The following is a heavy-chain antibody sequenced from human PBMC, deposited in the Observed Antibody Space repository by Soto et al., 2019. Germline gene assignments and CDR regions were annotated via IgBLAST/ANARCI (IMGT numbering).Heavy chain of an antibody. J-gene: IGHJ5*02. CDR2: IYYSGST. CDR3: ASLGYCSGGSCYLYGWFDP. D-gene: IGHD2-15*01. V-gene: IGHV4-59*08. Sequence: QVQLQESGPGLVKPSETLSLTCTVSGGSISSYYWSWIRQPPGKGLEWIGYIYYSGSTNYNPSLNCRVTISVDTSKNQFSLKLSSVTAEDTAVYYCASLGYCSGGSCYLYGWFDPWGHGTLVTVSS. CDR1: GGSISSYY.